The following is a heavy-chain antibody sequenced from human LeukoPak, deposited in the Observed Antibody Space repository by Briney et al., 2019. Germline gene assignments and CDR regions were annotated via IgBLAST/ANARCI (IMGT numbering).Heavy chain of an antibody. V-gene: IGHV3-53*05. D-gene: IGHD1-26*01. CDR1: GFTVSRSY. CDR2: IYSGGST. Sequence: GGSLRLSCAASGFTVSRSYMTWVRQAPGEGLEWVSTIYSGGSTYYADSVTGRFTISRDNSKNTLYLQMNSLRDDDTAVCYCARGLVGSTTAFDIWGQGTMVTVSS. J-gene: IGHJ3*02. CDR3: ARGLVGSTTAFDI.